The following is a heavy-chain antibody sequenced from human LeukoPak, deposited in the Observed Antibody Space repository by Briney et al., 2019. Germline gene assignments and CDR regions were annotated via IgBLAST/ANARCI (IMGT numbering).Heavy chain of an antibody. Sequence: GRSLRLSCAASGFTFSSYGMHWVRQAPGKGLEWVAVISYDGSNKYYADSVKGRFTISRDNSKNTLYLQMNSLRAEDTAVYYCAKGSTGSFDCWGQGTLVTVSS. CDR1: GFTFSSYG. D-gene: IGHD1-26*01. J-gene: IGHJ4*02. CDR2: ISYDGSNK. V-gene: IGHV3-30*18. CDR3: AKGSTGSFDC.